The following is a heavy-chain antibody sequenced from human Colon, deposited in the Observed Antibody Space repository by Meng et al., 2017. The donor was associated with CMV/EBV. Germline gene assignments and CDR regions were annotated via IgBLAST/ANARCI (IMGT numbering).Heavy chain of an antibody. Sequence: SLKISCVASGFTFDDYAMYWVRQAPGKGLEWVSSITWNSGRTGYVDSVEGRFTISRDNAKNSLYLQMNGLRAEDTALYYCAKDISPVGGATGYHGMDVWGQGTTVTVSS. D-gene: IGHD1-26*01. J-gene: IGHJ6*02. CDR1: GFTFDDYA. CDR2: ITWNSGRT. V-gene: IGHV3-9*01. CDR3: AKDISPVGGATGYHGMDV.